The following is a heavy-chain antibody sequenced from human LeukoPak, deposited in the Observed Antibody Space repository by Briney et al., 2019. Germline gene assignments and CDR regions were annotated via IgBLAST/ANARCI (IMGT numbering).Heavy chain of an antibody. Sequence: GGSLRLSCAASGFTFSSYGMHWVRQAPGKGLEWVAFIRYGGSNKYYADSVKGRFTISRDNSKNTLYLQMNSLRAEDTAVYYCAKARDIVVVPAAILDYWGQGTLVTVSS. D-gene: IGHD2-2*02. CDR1: GFTFSSYG. V-gene: IGHV3-30*02. J-gene: IGHJ4*02. CDR3: AKARDIVVVPAAILDY. CDR2: IRYGGSNK.